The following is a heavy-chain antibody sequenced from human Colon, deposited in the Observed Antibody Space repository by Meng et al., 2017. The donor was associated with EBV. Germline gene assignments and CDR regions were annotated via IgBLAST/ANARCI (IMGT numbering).Heavy chain of an antibody. CDR1: GGSLNGYY. J-gene: IGHJ4*02. CDR2: INHSGSA. CDR3: ARTFGYCSNNNCPRTLGY. V-gene: IGHV4-34*02. Sequence: QVQVPQWAGGLLKPSETLSITGGVSGGSLNGYYWSWIRHFPGRTLEFIGDINHSGSANYNPSLRGRVTISVDTSKNQIFLNLHSVTAADTAVYHCARTFGYCSNNNCPRTLGYWGQGTLVTASS. D-gene: IGHD2-2*03.